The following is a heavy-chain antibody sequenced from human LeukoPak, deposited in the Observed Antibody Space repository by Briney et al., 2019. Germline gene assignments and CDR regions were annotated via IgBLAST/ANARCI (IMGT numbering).Heavy chain of an antibody. CDR1: GGSFSGYY. CDR3: ARLDLGDDAFDI. CDR2: INHSGST. Sequence: SETLSLTCAVYGGSFSGYYWSWIRQPPGKGLEWIGEINHSGSTNYNPSLKSRVTISVDTSKNQFSLKLSSVTAADTAVYYCARLDLGDDAFDIWGQGTMVTVSS. V-gene: IGHV4-34*01. J-gene: IGHJ3*02.